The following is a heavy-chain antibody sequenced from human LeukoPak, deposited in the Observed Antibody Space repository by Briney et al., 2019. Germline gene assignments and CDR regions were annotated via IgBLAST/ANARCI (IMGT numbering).Heavy chain of an antibody. CDR2: INHSGST. CDR1: GGSFSGYY. Sequence: SETLSLTCAVYGGSFSGYYWSWIRQPPGKGLEWIGEINHSGSTNYNPSLKSRVTISVDTSKNQFSLKLSSVTAADTAVYYCAGYDILTGSFDYWGQGTLVTVSS. V-gene: IGHV4-34*01. CDR3: AGYDILTGSFDY. D-gene: IGHD3-9*01. J-gene: IGHJ4*02.